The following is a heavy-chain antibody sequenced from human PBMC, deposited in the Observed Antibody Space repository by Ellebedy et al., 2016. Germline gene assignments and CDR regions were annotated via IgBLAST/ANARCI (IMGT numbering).Heavy chain of an antibody. CDR1: GFTVSTNY. CDR2: IFSDGNT. CDR3: ARHRYYSSTWYYFDY. Sequence: GESLKISCAASGFTVSTNYMKWVRQAPGKGLEWVSAIFSDGNTYYTDSVKGRFTISRDNSKNTLYLRMNSLRAEDTAVYYCARHRYYSSTWYYFDYWGQGTLVTVSS. J-gene: IGHJ4*02. V-gene: IGHV3-53*01. D-gene: IGHD2-2*01.